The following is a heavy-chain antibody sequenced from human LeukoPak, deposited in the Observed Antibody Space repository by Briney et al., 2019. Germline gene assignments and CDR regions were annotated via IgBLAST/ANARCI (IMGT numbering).Heavy chain of an antibody. CDR3: AKILPDTVTADY. CDR2: ISHDGSEK. Sequence: GRSLRLSCAASGFTFVNYAIHWVRQAPGKGLEWVALISHDGSEKYYADSAKGRFTISRDNSKNTVNLQMNSLRAEDTAVYYCAKILPDTVTADYWGQGTLVTVSS. D-gene: IGHD4-11*01. V-gene: IGHV3-30-3*02. CDR1: GFTFVNYA. J-gene: IGHJ4*02.